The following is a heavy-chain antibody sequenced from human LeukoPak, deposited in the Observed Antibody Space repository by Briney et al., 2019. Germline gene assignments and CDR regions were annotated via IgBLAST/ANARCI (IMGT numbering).Heavy chain of an antibody. Sequence: SVKVSCKASGGTFSSYAISWVRQAPGQGLEWMGGIIPIFGTANYAQKFQGRVTITADESTSTAYKELSSLRSEDTAVYYCARGWRITGTTLEWFDPWGQGTLVTVSS. V-gene: IGHV1-69*13. J-gene: IGHJ5*02. D-gene: IGHD1-20*01. CDR3: ARGWRITGTTLEWFDP. CDR2: IIPIFGTA. CDR1: GGTFSSYA.